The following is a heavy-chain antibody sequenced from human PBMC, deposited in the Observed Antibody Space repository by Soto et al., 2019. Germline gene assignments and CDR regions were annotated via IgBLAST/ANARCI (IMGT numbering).Heavy chain of an antibody. Sequence: PSETLSLTCTVSGGSISSGDYYWSWIRQPPGKGLEWIGYIYYSGSTYYNPSLKSRVTISVDTSKNQFSLKLSSVTAADTAVYYCARTPYYYDSSGYYEYFQHWGQGTLVTVSS. CDR2: IYYSGST. D-gene: IGHD3-22*01. CDR3: ARTPYYYDSSGYYEYFQH. V-gene: IGHV4-30-4*01. J-gene: IGHJ1*01. CDR1: GGSISSGDYY.